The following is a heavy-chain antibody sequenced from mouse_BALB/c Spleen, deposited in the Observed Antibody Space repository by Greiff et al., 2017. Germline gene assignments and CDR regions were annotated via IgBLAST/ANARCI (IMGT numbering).Heavy chain of an antibody. CDR1: GFSLTGYG. J-gene: IGHJ4*01. Sequence: QVQLQQSGPGLVAPSQSLSITCTVSGFSLTGYGVNWVRQPPGKGLEWLGMIWGDGSTDYNSALKSRLSISKDNSKSQVFLKMNSLQTDDTARYYCARDPDYYGSSSYYAMDYWGQGTSVTVSS. CDR2: IWGDGST. V-gene: IGHV2-6-7*01. CDR3: ARDPDYYGSSSYYAMDY. D-gene: IGHD1-1*01.